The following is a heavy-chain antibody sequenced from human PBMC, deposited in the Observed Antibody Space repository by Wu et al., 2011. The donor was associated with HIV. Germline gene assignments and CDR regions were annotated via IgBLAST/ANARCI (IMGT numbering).Heavy chain of an antibody. CDR1: GGSFSSYV. J-gene: IGHJ6*02. CDR3: ARTDYYDSSAYSVYYYYAMDV. CDR2: VIPMFPTA. V-gene: IGHV1-69*05. D-gene: IGHD3-22*01. Sequence: QVQLLQSGAEVKKPGSSVKVSCKASGGSFSSYVINWVRQAPGQGPEWMGGVIPMFPTANYAQKFQGRVTITTDESTNTAYMELSSLRSEDTAVYYCARTDYYDSSAYSVYYYYAMDVWGQGTTVTVSS.